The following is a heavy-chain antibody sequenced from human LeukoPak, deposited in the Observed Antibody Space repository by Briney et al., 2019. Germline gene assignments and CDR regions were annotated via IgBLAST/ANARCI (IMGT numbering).Heavy chain of an antibody. V-gene: IGHV3-11*01. J-gene: IGHJ4*02. D-gene: IGHD6-13*01. CDR1: GFTFSDYY. CDR2: ISCSGSTI. Sequence: GSLRLSCAASGFTFSDYYMRWVPQAPGKGLEWVSFISCSGSTIYYADSVKGRFTISRDNAKNSLYLQMNSLRAEDTAVYYCATRYSSSWYWDLYYFDYWGQGTLVTVSS. CDR3: ATRYSSSWYWDLYYFDY.